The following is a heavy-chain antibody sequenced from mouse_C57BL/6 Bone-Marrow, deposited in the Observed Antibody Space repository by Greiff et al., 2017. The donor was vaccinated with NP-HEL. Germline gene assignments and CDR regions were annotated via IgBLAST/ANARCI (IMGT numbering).Heavy chain of an antibody. Sequence: EVHLVESGGGLVKPGGSLKLSCAASGFTFSSYAMSWVRQTPEKRLEWVATISDGGSYTYYPDNVKGRFTISRDNAKNNLYLQMSHLKSEDTAMYYCAREPPITTVVYWYFDVWGTGTTVTVSS. J-gene: IGHJ1*03. D-gene: IGHD1-1*01. CDR3: AREPPITTVVYWYFDV. V-gene: IGHV5-4*01. CDR1: GFTFSSYA. CDR2: ISDGGSYT.